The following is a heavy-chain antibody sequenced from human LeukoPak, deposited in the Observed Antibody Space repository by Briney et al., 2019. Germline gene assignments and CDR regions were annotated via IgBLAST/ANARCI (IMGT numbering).Heavy chain of an antibody. CDR3: AKVPDYDLLTGSFDY. J-gene: IGHJ4*02. Sequence: SGGSLRLSCAASGFTFSSYAMSWVRQAPGKGLEWVSAISGSGGSTYYADSVKGRFTISRDNSKNTLYLQMNSLRAEDTAVYYCAKVPDYDLLTGSFDYWGQGTLATVSS. V-gene: IGHV3-23*01. D-gene: IGHD3-9*01. CDR2: ISGSGGST. CDR1: GFTFSSYA.